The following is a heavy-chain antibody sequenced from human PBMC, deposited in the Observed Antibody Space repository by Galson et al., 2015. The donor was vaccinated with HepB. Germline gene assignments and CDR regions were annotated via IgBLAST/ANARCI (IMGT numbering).Heavy chain of an antibody. CDR2: IIPISGVV. Sequence: SVKVSCKASGGIFSTYAITWVRQAPGQGLEWMGGIIPISGVVTYAQRFQGRVTITADKSTSTAFMELSSLRFEDTAVYYCARSIVATERFHYYYMDVWGNGTTVTVSS. CDR3: ARSIVATERFHYYYMDV. D-gene: IGHD5-12*01. CDR1: GGIFSTYA. J-gene: IGHJ6*03. V-gene: IGHV1-69*10.